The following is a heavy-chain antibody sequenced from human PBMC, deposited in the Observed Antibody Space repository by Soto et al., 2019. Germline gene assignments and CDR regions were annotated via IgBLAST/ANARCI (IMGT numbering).Heavy chain of an antibody. Sequence: GGSLRLSCVVSGFSFSKEWMSWVRQAPGKGLEGVGRIKGKTEGETTDYAAPVKGRFTISRDDSKNTLYLQMNSLKTEDTAVYYCTTIQATAPNWGQGTLVTVSS. V-gene: IGHV3-15*05. D-gene: IGHD1-1*01. CDR2: IKGKTEGETT. CDR3: TTIQATAPN. J-gene: IGHJ4*02. CDR1: GFSFSKEW.